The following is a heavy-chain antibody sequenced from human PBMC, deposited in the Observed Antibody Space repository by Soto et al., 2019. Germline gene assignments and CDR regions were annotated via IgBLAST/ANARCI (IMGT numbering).Heavy chain of an antibody. CDR1: GFTFSSYS. CDR3: AGPDCSSTSCYGDYYYGMDV. D-gene: IGHD2-2*01. J-gene: IGHJ6*02. V-gene: IGHV3-21*01. Sequence: EVQLVESGGGLVKPGGSMRLSCAASGFTFSSYSMNWVRQAPGKGLEWVSSISSSSSYIYYADSVKGRFTISRDNAKNSLNLQMNSLRAEDTAVYYCAGPDCSSTSCYGDYYYGMDVWGQGTTVTVSS. CDR2: ISSSSSYI.